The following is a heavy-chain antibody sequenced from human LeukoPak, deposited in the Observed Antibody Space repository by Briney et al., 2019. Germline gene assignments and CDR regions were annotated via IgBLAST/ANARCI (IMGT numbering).Heavy chain of an antibody. CDR1: GFTLSSYW. V-gene: IGHV3-7*01. J-gene: IGHJ6*03. Sequence: GGSLRLSCAASGFTLSSYWMSWVRQAPGKGLEWVDNIKQDGSEKYYVDSVKGRFTISRDNAKNSLYLQMNSLRAEDTAVYYCARVVSVAWSERRPGYYYMDVWGKGTTVTVSS. CDR3: ARVVSVAWSERRPGYYYMDV. D-gene: IGHD1-1*01. CDR2: IKQDGSEK.